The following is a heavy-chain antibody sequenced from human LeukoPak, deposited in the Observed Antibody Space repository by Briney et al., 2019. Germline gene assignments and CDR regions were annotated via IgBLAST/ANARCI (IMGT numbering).Heavy chain of an antibody. V-gene: IGHV4-59*01. D-gene: IGHD3-22*01. J-gene: IGHJ3*02. CDR2: IYYSGST. CDR1: GGSTSSYY. Sequence: PSETLSLTCTVSGGSTSSYYWSWIRQPPGMGLEWIGYIYYSGSTNYNPSLKSRVTISVDTSKNQFSLKLSSVTAADTAVYYCAGDSSGYYYAGAFDIWGQGTMVTVSS. CDR3: AGDSSGYYYAGAFDI.